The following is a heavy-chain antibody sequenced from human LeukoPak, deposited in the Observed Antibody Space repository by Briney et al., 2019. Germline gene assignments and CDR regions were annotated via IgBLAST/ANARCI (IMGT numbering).Heavy chain of an antibody. CDR1: GGSFSSGLYY. J-gene: IGHJ4*02. D-gene: IGHD4-17*01. CDR3: ARVPTVTFFDY. V-gene: IGHV4-61*02. CDR2: IYISGST. Sequence: PSETLSLTCTVSGGSFSSGLYYWTWIRQPAGKGLEWIGRIYISGSTNYNPSLKSRVTISRDTSKNEFSLKLSSVTAADTAVYYCARVPTVTFFDYWGQGTLVTVSS.